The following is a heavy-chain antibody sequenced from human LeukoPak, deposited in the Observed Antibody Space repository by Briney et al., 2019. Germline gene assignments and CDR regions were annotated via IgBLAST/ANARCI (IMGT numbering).Heavy chain of an antibody. CDR3: ARSTTLPGSFDY. CDR2: IYYSGST. V-gene: IGHV4-39*07. J-gene: IGHJ4*02. D-gene: IGHD2-2*01. Sequence: PSETLSLTCTVSGGSISSSSYYWGWIRQPPGKGLEWIGSIYYSGSTYYNPSLKSRVTMSVDTSKNQFSLKLSSVTAADTAVYYCARSTTLPGSFDYWGQGTLVTVSS. CDR1: GGSISSSSYY.